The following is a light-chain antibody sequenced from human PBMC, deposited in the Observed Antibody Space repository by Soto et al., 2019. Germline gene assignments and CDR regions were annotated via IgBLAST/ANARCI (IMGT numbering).Light chain of an antibody. CDR3: GTWDNSLGSGV. CDR1: TSNIGNNY. V-gene: IGLV1-51*01. Sequence: QSVLTQPPSVSAGPGQKVTISCSGSTSNIGNNYVSWYQQFPGTAPKLLIYDNNKRPSGIPDRFSASRSGTSATLGITGLQTGDEAHYYCGTWDNSLGSGVFGGGTKVTVL. CDR2: DNN. J-gene: IGLJ2*01.